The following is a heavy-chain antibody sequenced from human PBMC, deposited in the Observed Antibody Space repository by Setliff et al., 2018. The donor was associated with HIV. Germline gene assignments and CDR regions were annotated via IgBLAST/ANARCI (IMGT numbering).Heavy chain of an antibody. Sequence: SETLSLTCTVSGGSINSYYWSWIRQPAGKGLEWIGRIYTSGSANYNPSLKSRVTMSVDTSKNQFSLKLTSVTAADTAVYFCARVVPAAPDAFDIWGQGTMVTVSS. J-gene: IGHJ3*02. CDR2: IYTSGSA. CDR1: GGSINSYY. D-gene: IGHD2-2*01. V-gene: IGHV4-4*07. CDR3: ARVVPAAPDAFDI.